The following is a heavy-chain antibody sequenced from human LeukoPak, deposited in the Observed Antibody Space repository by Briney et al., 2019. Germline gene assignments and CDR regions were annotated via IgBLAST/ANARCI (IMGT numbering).Heavy chain of an antibody. D-gene: IGHD4-11*01. CDR2: INSDGSST. V-gene: IGHV3-74*01. CDR1: GFTFSSYW. CDR3: ARASYSNYGPWFDP. Sequence: PGGSLRLSCAASGFTFSSYWMHWVRQAPGKGLVWVSRINSDGSSTSYVDSVKGRFTISRDNAKNTLYLQMNSLRAEDTAVYYCARASYSNYGPWFDPWGQGTLVTVSS. J-gene: IGHJ5*02.